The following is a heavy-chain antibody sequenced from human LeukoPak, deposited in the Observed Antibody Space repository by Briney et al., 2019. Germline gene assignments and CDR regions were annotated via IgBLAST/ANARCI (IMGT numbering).Heavy chain of an antibody. D-gene: IGHD3-22*01. Sequence: SETLSLTCTVSGGSISSSSYYWGWIRQPPGKGLEWIGSIYYSGSTYYNPSLKSRVTISVGTSKNQFSLKLSSVTAADTAVYYCARLEYYYGSSGYISLFFDYWGQGTLVTVSS. V-gene: IGHV4-39*01. CDR2: IYYSGST. CDR1: GGSISSSSYY. J-gene: IGHJ4*02. CDR3: ARLEYYYGSSGYISLFFDY.